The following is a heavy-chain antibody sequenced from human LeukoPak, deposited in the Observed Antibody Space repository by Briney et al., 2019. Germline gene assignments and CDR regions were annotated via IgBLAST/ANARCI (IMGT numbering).Heavy chain of an antibody. V-gene: IGHV1-2*02. CDR1: GYTFTGYY. CDR3: ARGTAVAGMSDVPQNDY. J-gene: IGHJ4*02. D-gene: IGHD6-19*01. Sequence: ASVKVSCKASGYTFTGYYMHWVRQAPGQGLEWMGWINPNSGGTNYAQKFQGRVTMTRDTSISTAYMELSRLRSDDTAVYYCARGTAVAGMSDVPQNDYWGQGTLVTVSS. CDR2: INPNSGGT.